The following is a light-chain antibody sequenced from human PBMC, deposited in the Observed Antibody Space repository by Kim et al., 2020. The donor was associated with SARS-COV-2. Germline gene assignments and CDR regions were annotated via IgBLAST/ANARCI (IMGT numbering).Light chain of an antibody. CDR2: KAS. J-gene: IGKJ1*01. V-gene: IGKV1-5*03. CDR1: QSISDW. CDR3: QQYDNLWT. Sequence: DIQMTQSPSTLSASVGDRVTITCRASQSISDWLAWYQQKPGKAPKLLIYKASSLKSGVPSRFSGSGSGTEFTLTISSLQPHDFATYYCQQYDNLWTFGQGTKVDIK.